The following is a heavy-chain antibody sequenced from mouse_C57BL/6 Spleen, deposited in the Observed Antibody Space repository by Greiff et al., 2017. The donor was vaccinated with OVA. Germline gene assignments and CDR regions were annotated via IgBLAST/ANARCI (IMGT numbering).Heavy chain of an antibody. J-gene: IGHJ4*01. CDR2: IWRGGST. CDR3: AKKRAGSSYGSMDY. D-gene: IGHD1-1*01. Sequence: VQLQQSGPGLVQPSQSLSITCTVSGFSLTSYGVHWVRQSPGKGLEWLGVIWRGGSTDYNAAFMSRLSITKDNSKSQVFFKMNSLQADDTAIYYCAKKRAGSSYGSMDYWGQGTSVTVSS. CDR1: GFSLTSYG. V-gene: IGHV2-5*01.